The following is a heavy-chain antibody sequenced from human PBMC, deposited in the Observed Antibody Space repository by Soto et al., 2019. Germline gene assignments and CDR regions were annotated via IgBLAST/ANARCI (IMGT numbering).Heavy chain of an antibody. CDR3: ARGYDFWSGQRFDP. Sequence: ASVKVSCKASGYTFTSYDINWVRQATGQGLEWMGWMNPNSGNTGYAQKLQGRVTMTRDTSMSTAYMELRSLRSDDTAVYYCARGYDFWSGQRFDPCGQGTLVTVSS. CDR2: MNPNSGNT. CDR1: GYTFTSYD. V-gene: IGHV1-8*01. J-gene: IGHJ5*02. D-gene: IGHD3-3*01.